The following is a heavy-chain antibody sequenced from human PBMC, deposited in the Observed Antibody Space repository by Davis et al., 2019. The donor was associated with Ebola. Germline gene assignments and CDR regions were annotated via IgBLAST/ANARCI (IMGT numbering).Heavy chain of an antibody. J-gene: IGHJ2*01. Sequence: SETLSLTCSVSGGSITDFKHYWGWIRQPPGKGPEWIGTIYYSGSTYYNPSLNSRVTISADTSKNQFSLKLSSVTAADTAVYYCARGWRGVVINWYFDLWGRGTLVTVSS. CDR3: ARGWRGVVINWYFDL. CDR1: GGSITDFKHY. CDR2: IYYSGST. D-gene: IGHD3-3*01. V-gene: IGHV4-39*07.